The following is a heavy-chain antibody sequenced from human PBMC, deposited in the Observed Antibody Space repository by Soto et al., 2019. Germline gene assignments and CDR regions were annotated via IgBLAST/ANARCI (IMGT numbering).Heavy chain of an antibody. Sequence: SETLSLTCDVYGGSLGGYYWSWLRRPPGKRLEWIGEIDHTGSIFYSPSLKSRAIISPDTSKTKFSLKLTSVTAADTAVYFCVRGSPVAGLVHRGQGIPVTVSS. CDR3: VRGSPVAGLVH. V-gene: IGHV4-34*01. J-gene: IGHJ4*02. CDR2: IDHTGSI. CDR1: GGSLGGYY. D-gene: IGHD6-19*01.